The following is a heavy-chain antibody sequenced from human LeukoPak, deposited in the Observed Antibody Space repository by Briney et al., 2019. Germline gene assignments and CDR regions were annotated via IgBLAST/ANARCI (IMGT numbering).Heavy chain of an antibody. CDR1: GYTFTSYD. J-gene: IGHJ5*02. CDR2: MSPNSGNT. D-gene: IGHD6-13*01. Sequence: ASVKVSCKASGYTFTSYDINWVRQAAGQGLEWVGWMSPNSGNTGYAQKFQGRVTMTRNTSISTAYMELSSLRSEDTAVYYCARVQLDNWFDPWGQGTLVTVSS. V-gene: IGHV1-8*01. CDR3: ARVQLDNWFDP.